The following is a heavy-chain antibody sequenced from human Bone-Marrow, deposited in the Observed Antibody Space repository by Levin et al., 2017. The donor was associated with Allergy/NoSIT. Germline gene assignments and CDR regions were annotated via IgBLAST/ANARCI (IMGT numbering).Heavy chain of an antibody. CDR3: AVSELVGVTAGFDI. V-gene: IGHV3-53*01. D-gene: IGHD1-26*01. CDR1: GILVTTKY. Sequence: GGSPRLSCIASGILVTTKYMTWVRQAPGKGLEWVSVIYSGGSSIYADSVKGRFIISRDKSTNTVFLQMNNLRGEDTAVYYCAVSELVGVTAGFDIWGQGTMVTVSS. J-gene: IGHJ3*02. CDR2: IYSGGSS.